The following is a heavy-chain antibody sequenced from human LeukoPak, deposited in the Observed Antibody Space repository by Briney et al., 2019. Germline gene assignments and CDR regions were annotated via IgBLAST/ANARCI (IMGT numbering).Heavy chain of an antibody. V-gene: IGHV4-39*07. Sequence: SETLSLTCTVSGGSISSSSYYWGWIRQPPGKGLEWIGSIYYSGSTYYNPSLQSRVTISVDTSKNQFSLKLSSVTAADTAVYYCARDSPSIVGATTGFDYWGQGTLVTVSS. J-gene: IGHJ4*02. CDR1: GGSISSSSYY. CDR2: IYYSGST. D-gene: IGHD1-26*01. CDR3: ARDSPSIVGATTGFDY.